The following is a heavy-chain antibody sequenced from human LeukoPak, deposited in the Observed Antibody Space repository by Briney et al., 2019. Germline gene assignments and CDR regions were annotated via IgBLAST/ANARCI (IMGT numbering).Heavy chain of an antibody. CDR1: GFTFSDYS. CDR2: IYSGGST. D-gene: IGHD3-22*01. J-gene: IGHJ4*02. V-gene: IGHV3-66*01. CDR3: ARDRDSSGYEYYFDY. Sequence: GGSLRLSCAASGFTFSDYSMNWVRQAPGKGLEWVSVIYSGGSTYYADSVKGRFTISRDNSKNTLYLQMNSLRAEDTAVYYCARDRDSSGYEYYFDYWGQGTLVTVSS.